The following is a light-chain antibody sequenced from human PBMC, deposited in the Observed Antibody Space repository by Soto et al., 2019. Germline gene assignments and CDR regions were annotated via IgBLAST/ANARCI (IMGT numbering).Light chain of an antibody. CDR1: FSNIGSNS. CDR2: YNK. J-gene: IGLJ1*01. V-gene: IGLV1-44*01. Sequence: SVLTQSPSTSGTPGHMVTISFSLSFSNIGSNSVSCYQHLPGTAPKLLISYNKKRPSGVPDRFSGSKSGTSASLSISGLHSEDEPDYSSPAWDENVETYVLGNGTXVIVL. CDR3: PAWDENVETYV.